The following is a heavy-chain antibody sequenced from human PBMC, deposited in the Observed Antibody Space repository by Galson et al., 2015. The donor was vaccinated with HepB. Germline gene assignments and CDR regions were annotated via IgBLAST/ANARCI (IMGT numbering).Heavy chain of an antibody. CDR2: IKQDGSEK. CDR3: ARGPSDQDSSGWYPYYYGMDV. D-gene: IGHD6-19*01. J-gene: IGHJ6*02. Sequence: SLRLSCAASGFTFSSYRMSWVRQAPGKGLEWVANIKQDGSEKYYVDSVKGRFTIPRDNAKNSLYLQMNSLRAEDTAVYYCARGPSDQDSSGWYPYYYGMDVWGQGTTVTVSS. V-gene: IGHV3-7*03. CDR1: GFTFSSYR.